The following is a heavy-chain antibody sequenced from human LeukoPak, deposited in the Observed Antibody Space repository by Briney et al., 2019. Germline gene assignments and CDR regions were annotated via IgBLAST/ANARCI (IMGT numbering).Heavy chain of an antibody. CDR1: GFIFSSYG. CDR2: IRYDGSNK. J-gene: IGHJ6*03. Sequence: PGGSLRLSCAASGFIFSSYGIHWVRQPPGKGLEWVAFIRYDGSNKYHADSVKGRFTISRDDSKSTVYLQMNSLRAEDTAIYYCAKEPGAGVPGYYMDVWGKGTTVTVSS. CDR3: AKEPGAGVPGYYMDV. V-gene: IGHV3-30*02. D-gene: IGHD2-2*01.